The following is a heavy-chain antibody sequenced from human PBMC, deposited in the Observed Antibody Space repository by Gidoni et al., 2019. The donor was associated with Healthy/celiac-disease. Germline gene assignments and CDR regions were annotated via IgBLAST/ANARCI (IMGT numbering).Heavy chain of an antibody. CDR1: GFTFDDYT. Sequence: EVQLVEPGGVVVQPGGSLRLSCAASGFTFDDYTMHWVRQAPGKGLEWVSLISWDGGSTYYADSVKGRFTISRDNSKNSLYLQMNSLRTEDTALYYCAREAGTYGMDVWGQGTTVTVSS. V-gene: IGHV3-43*01. D-gene: IGHD6-13*01. J-gene: IGHJ6*02. CDR3: AREAGTYGMDV. CDR2: ISWDGGST.